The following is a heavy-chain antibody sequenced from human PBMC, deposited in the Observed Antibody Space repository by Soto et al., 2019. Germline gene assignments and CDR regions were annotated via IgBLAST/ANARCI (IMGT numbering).Heavy chain of an antibody. Sequence: GGSLRLSCAASGFTFSSYGMHWVRQAPGKGLEWVAVISYDGSNKYYADSVKGRFTNSRDNSKNTLYLQMNSLRAEDTAVYYCAKVYYDFWSGYTTETDFDYWGQGTLVTVSS. J-gene: IGHJ4*02. D-gene: IGHD3-3*01. V-gene: IGHV3-30*18. CDR1: GFTFSSYG. CDR2: ISYDGSNK. CDR3: AKVYYDFWSGYTTETDFDY.